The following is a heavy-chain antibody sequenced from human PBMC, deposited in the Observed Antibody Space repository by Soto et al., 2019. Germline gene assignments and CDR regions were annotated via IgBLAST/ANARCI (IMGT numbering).Heavy chain of an antibody. CDR3: ARANYPAQAFDL. V-gene: IGHV3-53*01. D-gene: IGHD2-8*01. Sequence: EVQVVESGGGLIQPGGSLRLSCAASGFTVSSKYMSWVRQAPGKGLEWVSVFYSGGSTYYADAVKGRFTISRDDSENRVYLQMSSLRAEDTAVYYCARANYPAQAFDLWGPGTLVTLSS. CDR2: FYSGGST. J-gene: IGHJ3*01. CDR1: GFTVSSKY.